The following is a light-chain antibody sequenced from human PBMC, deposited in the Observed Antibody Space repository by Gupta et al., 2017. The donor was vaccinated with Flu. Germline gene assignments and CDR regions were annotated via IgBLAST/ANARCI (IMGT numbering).Light chain of an antibody. CDR1: SSDVGYHY. CDR3: SSYTGDSTLV. V-gene: IGLV2-14*01. CDR2: EVS. J-gene: IGLJ3*02. Sequence: QSALTQPASVSGSPGQSITISCTGSSSDVGYHYVSWYQQHPGKAPKLMIYEVSNRPSGVSDRFSASKSGNTASLTXSXLQTEDXADYYCSSYTGDSTLVFGGGTKVTVL.